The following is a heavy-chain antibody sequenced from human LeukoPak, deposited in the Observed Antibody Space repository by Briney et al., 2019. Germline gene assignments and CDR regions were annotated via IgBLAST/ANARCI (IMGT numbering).Heavy chain of an antibody. CDR1: GDSVSSNSAA. CDR3: ARGRGRGYYDSSGHFDY. Sequence: SQTLSLTCAISGDSVSSNSAAWNWIRRSPSRGLEWLGRTYYRSKWYNDYAVSVKSRITINPDTSKNQFSLQLNSVTPEDTAVYYCARGRGRGYYDSSGHFDYWGQGTLVTVSS. CDR2: TYYRSKWYN. D-gene: IGHD3-22*01. J-gene: IGHJ4*02. V-gene: IGHV6-1*01.